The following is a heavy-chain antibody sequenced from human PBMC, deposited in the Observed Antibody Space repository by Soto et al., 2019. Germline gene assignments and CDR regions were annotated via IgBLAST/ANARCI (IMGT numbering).Heavy chain of an antibody. CDR1: GFTYRSYS. J-gene: IGHJ4*02. V-gene: IGHV3-23*01. D-gene: IGHD3-9*01. CDR3: ARDRDWAFDY. Sequence: GGSLRLSCAASGFTYRSYSMNWVRQAPGKGLEWVSGISGSGGSTDYADSVKGRFTISRDNSKNTLYLQMNSLGAEDTAVYYCARDRDWAFDYWGQGTLVTAPQ. CDR2: ISGSGGST.